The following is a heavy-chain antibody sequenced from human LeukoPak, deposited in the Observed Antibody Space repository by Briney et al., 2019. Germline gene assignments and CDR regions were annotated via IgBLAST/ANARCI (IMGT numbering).Heavy chain of an antibody. Sequence: SETLSLTCTISGGSVSDYYWSWLRQSPGKGLEWIGYIYHTGSTSYSPSLKSRVTISADTSQNQFSLKLSSVTAADTAVYYCAREIAYYYDSSGYYYHWFDPWGQGTLVTVSS. CDR3: AREIAYYYDSSGYYYHWFDP. CDR2: IYHTGST. D-gene: IGHD3-22*01. CDR1: GGSVSDYY. J-gene: IGHJ5*02. V-gene: IGHV4-59*02.